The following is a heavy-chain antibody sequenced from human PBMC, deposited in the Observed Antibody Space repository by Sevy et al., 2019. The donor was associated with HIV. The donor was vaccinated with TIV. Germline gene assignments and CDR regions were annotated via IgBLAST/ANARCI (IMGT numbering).Heavy chain of an antibody. V-gene: IGHV3-30*02. CDR3: AKDLTERYSTSSGDFDY. CDR1: GFTFSNFG. D-gene: IGHD6-6*01. Sequence: GGSLRLSCVASGFTFSNFGIHWVRQAPGKGLEWVAFIRYDGSSKYYADSVKGRFTISRDNSKNKFYLQMNSLRSEDTAVYYCAKDLTERYSTSSGDFDYWGQGSLVTVSS. CDR2: IRYDGSSK. J-gene: IGHJ4*02.